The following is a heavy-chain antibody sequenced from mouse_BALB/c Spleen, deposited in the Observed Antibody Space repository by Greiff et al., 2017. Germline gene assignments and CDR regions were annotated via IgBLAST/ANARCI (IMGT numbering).Heavy chain of an antibody. D-gene: IGHD2-3*01. CDR2: ISSGGSYT. V-gene: IGHV5-6-4*01. Sequence: EVMLVESGGGLVKPGGSLKLSCAASGFTFSSYTMSWVRQTPEKRLEWVATISSGGSYTYYPDSVKGRFTISRDNAKNTLYLQMSSLKSEDTAMYYCTREGWDFDYWGQGTTLTVSS. CDR1: GFTFSSYT. CDR3: TREGWDFDY. J-gene: IGHJ2*01.